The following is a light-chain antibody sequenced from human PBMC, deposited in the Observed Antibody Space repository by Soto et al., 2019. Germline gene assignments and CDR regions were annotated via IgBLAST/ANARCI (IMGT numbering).Light chain of an antibody. Sequence: EIVLTQSPGTLSLSPGERATLSCRARQSVSSSYLAWYQQKPGQAPRLLIYGESSRATGIPDRFSGSGSGTDFNLTISRLEPEYFAVSYCQQYGSSPPYTFGQGTKLEIK. J-gene: IGKJ2*01. CDR1: QSVSSSY. CDR2: GES. CDR3: QQYGSSPPYT. V-gene: IGKV3-20*01.